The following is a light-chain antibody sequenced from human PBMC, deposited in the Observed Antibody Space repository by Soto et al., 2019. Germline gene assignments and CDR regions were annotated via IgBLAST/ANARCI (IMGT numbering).Light chain of an antibody. CDR1: SSDVGGYNY. J-gene: IGLJ1*01. CDR2: DVS. CDR3: RSYTSSSTPV. Sequence: QSALTQPASVSGSPGQSITISCTGTSSDVGGYNYVSWYQQHPGKAPKLMIYDVSNRPSGVSNRFSGSKSGNTASLTISGLQAEDEADYYCRSYTSSSTPVFGTGTKVTV. V-gene: IGLV2-14*01.